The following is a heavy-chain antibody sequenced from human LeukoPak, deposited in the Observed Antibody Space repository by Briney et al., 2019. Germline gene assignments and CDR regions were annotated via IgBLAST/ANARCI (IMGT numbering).Heavy chain of an antibody. CDR3: ASLRAPGY. V-gene: IGHV4-59*01. D-gene: IGHD1-26*01. CDR1: AGSSSSYY. CDR2: IYYSGST. J-gene: IGHJ4*02. Sequence: SETLSLTGTGSAGSSSSYYWSWIRQPPGQGGEWIEYIYYSGSTNYNPSLKSRVTISVDTSKSQFALKVSSVTAADTAVYCCASLRAPGYWGQGTLVTVSS.